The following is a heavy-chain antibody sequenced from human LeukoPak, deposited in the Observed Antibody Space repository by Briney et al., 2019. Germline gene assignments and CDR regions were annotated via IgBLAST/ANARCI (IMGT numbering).Heavy chain of an antibody. V-gene: IGHV4-59*01. CDR2: IYYSGTT. CDR3: ARNHGGWFDS. Sequence: SEILSLICTVSGGSIRNFYWSWIRQPPGKGLEWIGYIYYSGTTKYNPSLKSRVTISVDTSKNQFSLKLNSVTAADTAAYYCARNHGGWFDSWGQGTLVTVSS. J-gene: IGHJ5*01. D-gene: IGHD4-23*01. CDR1: GGSIRNFY.